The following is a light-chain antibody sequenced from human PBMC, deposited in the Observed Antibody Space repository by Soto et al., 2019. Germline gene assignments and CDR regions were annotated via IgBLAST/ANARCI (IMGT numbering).Light chain of an antibody. CDR1: SSYVGGYNY. CDR3: SSYVSSGTYV. V-gene: IGLV2-14*01. CDR2: DVS. J-gene: IGLJ1*01. Sequence: QSALTQPASVSGSPGQSIAISGTGTSSYVGGYNYVSWYQEHPGKAPKLIIYDVSNRPSGVSNRFSGSKSGNTASLTISGLQAEDEADYYCSSYVSSGTYVFGTGTKLTVL.